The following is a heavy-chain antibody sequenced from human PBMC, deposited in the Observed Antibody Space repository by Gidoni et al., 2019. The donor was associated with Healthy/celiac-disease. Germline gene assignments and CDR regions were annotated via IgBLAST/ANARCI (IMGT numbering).Heavy chain of an antibody. J-gene: IGHJ4*02. D-gene: IGHD1-26*01. CDR3: ARHDAVGATTIDY. V-gene: IGHV4-39*01. CDR2: IYYSGST. Sequence: GLEWIGSIYYSGSTYYNPSLKSRVTISVDTSKNQFSLKLSSVTAADTAVYYCARHDAVGATTIDYWGQGTLVTVSS.